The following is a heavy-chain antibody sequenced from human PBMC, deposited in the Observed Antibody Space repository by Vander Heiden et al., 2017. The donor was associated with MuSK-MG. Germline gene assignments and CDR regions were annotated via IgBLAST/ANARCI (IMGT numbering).Heavy chain of an antibody. V-gene: IGHV3-23*01. CDR1: GLPFNIYA. J-gene: IGHJ4*02. Sequence: EVRLLESGGALVQPGGSLRLSCAASGLPFNIYAMAWVRQAPGKGLEWVSSIIGNAGKTFYTDYVKGRFTISRDNSKNTLYLQMNSLRVEDTAVYYCAKDLRPDGVYDFDYWGQGTLVTVSS. D-gene: IGHD2-8*01. CDR3: AKDLRPDGVYDFDY. CDR2: IIGNAGKT.